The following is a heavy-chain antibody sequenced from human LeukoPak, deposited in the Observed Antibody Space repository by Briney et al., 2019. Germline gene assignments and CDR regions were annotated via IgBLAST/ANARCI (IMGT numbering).Heavy chain of an antibody. V-gene: IGHV1-2*02. CDR3: ARDLTYYYGSGSSYNWFDP. Sequence: GASVKLSCKASGYTFTGYYMHWVRQAPGQGLEWMGWINPNSGGTNYAQKFQGRVTMTRDTSISTAYMELSRLRSDDTAVYYCARDLTYYYGSGSSYNWFDPWGQGTLVTVSS. CDR2: INPNSGGT. CDR1: GYTFTGYY. D-gene: IGHD3-10*01. J-gene: IGHJ5*02.